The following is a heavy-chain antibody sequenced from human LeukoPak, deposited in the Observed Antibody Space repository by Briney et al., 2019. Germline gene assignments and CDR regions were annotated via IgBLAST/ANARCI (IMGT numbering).Heavy chain of an antibody. Sequence: ASVKVSCKASGYTFTGYYMHWVRQAPGQGLEWMGWINPNSGGTNYAQKFQGRVTMTRDTSISTAYMELSRLRSDDTAVYYCARDRASRMTTGAWVYWGQGTLVTVSS. J-gene: IGHJ4*02. CDR3: ARDRASRMTTGAWVY. CDR2: INPNSGGT. V-gene: IGHV1-2*02. CDR1: GYTFTGYY. D-gene: IGHD4-11*01.